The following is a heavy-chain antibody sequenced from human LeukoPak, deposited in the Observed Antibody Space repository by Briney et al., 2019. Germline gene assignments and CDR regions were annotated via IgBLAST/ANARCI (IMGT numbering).Heavy chain of an antibody. Sequence: GESLTISCKGSGFSLTTYGIDWVRQTPGKGLEWIGIIYLGDSDTRYSPSFQGQDTISGDKSINTAYVHWSNLKASDTATYYCARRACSGDSCLDYWGQGTLVTVSS. CDR2: IYLGDSDT. CDR3: ARRACSGDSCLDY. CDR1: GFSLTTYG. J-gene: IGHJ4*02. D-gene: IGHD2-15*01. V-gene: IGHV5-51*01.